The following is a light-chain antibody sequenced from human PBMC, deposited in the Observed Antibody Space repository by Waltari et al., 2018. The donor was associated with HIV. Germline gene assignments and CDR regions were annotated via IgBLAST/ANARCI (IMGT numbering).Light chain of an antibody. CDR1: SRGVGCYHY. Sequence: QSALTQPAYLSGAPGHSLTISCTGTSRGVGCYHYLYWYQHHPGKAPKFLIYEVSNRPSGVSKRFSGSKSGNTASLTISGLQAEDEADYYFSSYTSTSTGVFGTGTKVTVL. CDR2: EVS. CDR3: SSYTSTSTGV. J-gene: IGLJ1*01. V-gene: IGLV2-14*01.